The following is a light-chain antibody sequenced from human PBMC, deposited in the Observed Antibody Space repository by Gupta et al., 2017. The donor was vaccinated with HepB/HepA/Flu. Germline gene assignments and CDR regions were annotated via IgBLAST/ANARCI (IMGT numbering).Light chain of an antibody. J-gene: IGKJ1*01. CDR1: QSVLYSSNNKNY. V-gene: IGKV4-1*01. CDR3: QQYYSTPRT. Sequence: DFVLTQSPDSLAVSLGEGATISCKSSQSVLYSSNNKNYLAWFQQKPGQPPKLLIYWASTRESGVTDRFSGSGSGTDFALTISSLQAEDVAVYYCQQYYSTPRTFGQGTKVEIK. CDR2: WAS.